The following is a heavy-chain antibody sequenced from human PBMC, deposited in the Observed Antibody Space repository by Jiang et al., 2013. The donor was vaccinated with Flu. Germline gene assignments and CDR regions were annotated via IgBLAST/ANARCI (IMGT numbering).Heavy chain of an antibody. CDR2: ISGHGYET. CDR3: AKGGHASFFDI. J-gene: IGHJ3*02. D-gene: IGHD5-12*01. CDR1: GLTFKNHA. Sequence: QLVESGGDLVQPGGSLGLSCAASGLTFKNHAMTWVRQAPRKGLEWVATISGHGYETFYADSVRGRFTVSRDNSKNTVYFQMTSLRVDDTAVYYCAKGGHASFFDIWGRGTVVTVSS. V-gene: IGHV3-23*04.